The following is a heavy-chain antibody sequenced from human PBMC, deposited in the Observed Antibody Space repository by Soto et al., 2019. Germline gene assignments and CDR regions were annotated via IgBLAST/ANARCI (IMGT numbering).Heavy chain of an antibody. CDR3: ATPSSGHDFLLEH. D-gene: IGHD5-12*01. CDR1: GDTFSSNS. CDR2: IIPTFGAA. J-gene: IGHJ1*01. V-gene: IGHV1-69*01. Sequence: QVQLVQSGAEVRKPGSSVKVSCKASGDTFSSNSFSWVRQAPGQGPAYMGGIIPTFGAANYAQRFQDRLTITAHESTTTVYMELSSLRPDDTAVYYWATPSSGHDFLLEHGGQGTLVTVSS.